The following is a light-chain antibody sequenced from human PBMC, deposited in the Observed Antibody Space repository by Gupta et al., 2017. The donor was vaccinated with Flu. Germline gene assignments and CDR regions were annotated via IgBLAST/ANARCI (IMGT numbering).Light chain of an antibody. V-gene: IGLV1-51*02. J-gene: IGLJ3*02. CDR1: SYNVGYNF. Sequence: QSVLPQPPSVSAAQGQKVTISCSGNSYNVGYNFVSWYQQFPGTAPKLLFYENDNRPSVIPDRFSASKSGTSAPLDITGLQTGDEADYYCAAWDSSLIGVVFGGWTKLTVL. CDR3: AAWDSSLIGVV. CDR2: END.